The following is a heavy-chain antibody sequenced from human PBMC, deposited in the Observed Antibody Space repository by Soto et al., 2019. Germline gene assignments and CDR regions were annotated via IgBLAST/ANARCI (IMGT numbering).Heavy chain of an antibody. V-gene: IGHV4-39*07. D-gene: IGHD1-26*01. CDR3: ASFLGLLSDPSGSY. CDR1: GGSISSSSYY. J-gene: IGHJ4*02. CDR2: IYYSGST. Sequence: SETLSLTCTVSGGSISSSSYYWGWIRQPPGKGLEWIGSIYYSGSTYYNPSLKSRVTISVDTSKNQFSLKLSSVTAADTAVYYCASFLGLLSDPSGSYWGQGTLVTVSS.